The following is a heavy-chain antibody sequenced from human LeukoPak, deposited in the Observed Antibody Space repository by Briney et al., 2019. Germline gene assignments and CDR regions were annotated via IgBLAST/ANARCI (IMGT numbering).Heavy chain of an antibody. J-gene: IGHJ3*02. Sequence: PSETLSLTCTASGDSISSTSYFWGWIRQPPGKGLEWIGSIYYSGSTYYNPSLKSRVTISVDTSKNQFSLKLSSVTAADTAVYYCARRVRVIRAFDIWGQGTMVTVSS. V-gene: IGHV4-39*01. CDR2: IYYSGST. CDR3: ARRVRVIRAFDI. CDR1: GDSISSTSYF. D-gene: IGHD2-21*01.